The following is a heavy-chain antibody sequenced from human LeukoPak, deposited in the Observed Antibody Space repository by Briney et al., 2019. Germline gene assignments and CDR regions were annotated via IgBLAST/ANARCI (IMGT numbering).Heavy chain of an antibody. CDR2: IIPIFGTA. CDR3: ASTREDYYDSRGYNVINY. J-gene: IGHJ4*02. D-gene: IGHD3-22*01. V-gene: IGHV1-69*05. CDR1: GGTFSSYA. Sequence: AASVKVSCKASGGTFSSYAISWVRQAPGQGLEWMGGIIPIFGTANYAQKFQGRVTITTDESTSTAYMELSSLRSEDTAVYYCASTREDYYDSRGYNVINYWGQGTLVTVSS.